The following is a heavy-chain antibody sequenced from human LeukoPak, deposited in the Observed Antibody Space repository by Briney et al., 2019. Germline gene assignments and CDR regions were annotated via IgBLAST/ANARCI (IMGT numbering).Heavy chain of an antibody. CDR2: IRYDGSNK. V-gene: IGHV3-30*02. CDR1: GFTFSSYG. Sequence: GGSLRLSYAASGFTFSSYGMHWVRQAPGKGLEWVAFIRYDGSNKYYADSVKGRFTISRDNSKNTLYLQMNGLRAEDTAVYYCAKDTYYYDSSGYYPDYWGQGTLVTVSS. J-gene: IGHJ4*02. CDR3: AKDTYYYDSSGYYPDY. D-gene: IGHD3-22*01.